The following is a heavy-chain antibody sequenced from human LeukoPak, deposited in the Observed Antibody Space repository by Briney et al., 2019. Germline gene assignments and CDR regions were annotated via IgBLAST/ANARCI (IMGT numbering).Heavy chain of an antibody. Sequence: GGSLRLSCAASGXXXXSXXXSXXRXAXXXXXXXXXXXXXXXXXXYYADSVKGRFTISRDNSKNTLYLQMNSLRAEDTAVYYCAKDKRTKFGGWDGPYYYYYGMDVWGQGTTVTVSS. V-gene: IGHV3-23*01. CDR3: AKDKRTKFGGWDGPYYYYYGMDV. D-gene: IGHD6-19*01. J-gene: IGHJ6*02. CDR1: GXXXXSXX. CDR2: XXXXXXXX.